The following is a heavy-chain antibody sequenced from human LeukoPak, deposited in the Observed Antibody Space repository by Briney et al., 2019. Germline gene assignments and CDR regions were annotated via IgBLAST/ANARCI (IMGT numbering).Heavy chain of an antibody. CDR1: GFTFDDYA. CDR3: AKDRYSYGEHYFDY. D-gene: IGHD5-18*01. CDR2: ISWNSGSI. J-gene: IGHJ4*02. V-gene: IGHV3-9*01. Sequence: GGSLRLSCAASGFTFDDYAMHWVRQAPGNGLEWVSGISWNSGSIGYADSVKGRFTISRDNAKNSLYLQMNSLRAEDTALYYCAKDRYSYGEHYFDYWGQGTLVTVSS.